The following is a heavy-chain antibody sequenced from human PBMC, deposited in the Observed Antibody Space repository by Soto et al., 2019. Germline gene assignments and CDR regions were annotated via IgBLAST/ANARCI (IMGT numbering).Heavy chain of an antibody. J-gene: IGHJ4*02. D-gene: IGHD6-19*01. CDR3: AREDSSGWYY. Sequence: QVQLQESGPGLVTPSETLSLTCTVSGGSISSYYWSWIRQPPGKGLQWIGYIYFTGSTNYNPSLKGRVTISLDTSKNQFSLKLRSVTAADTAVYYCAREDSSGWYYGGQGTLVTVSS. V-gene: IGHV4-59*01. CDR1: GGSISSYY. CDR2: IYFTGST.